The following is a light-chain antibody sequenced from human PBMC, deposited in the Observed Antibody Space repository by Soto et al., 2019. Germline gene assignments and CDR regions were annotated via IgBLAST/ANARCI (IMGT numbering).Light chain of an antibody. CDR3: QQRSNWPRT. CDR1: QSVSSY. V-gene: IGKV3-11*01. Sequence: EIVLTQSPATLSLFSGERATLSRRASQSVSSYLIWYQQKPGQSPRLLMYDVSNRATGIPARFSGSGSGTDFTLTISSLEPEDLAVYYCQQRSNWPRTFGQGTKVDIK. J-gene: IGKJ1*01. CDR2: DVS.